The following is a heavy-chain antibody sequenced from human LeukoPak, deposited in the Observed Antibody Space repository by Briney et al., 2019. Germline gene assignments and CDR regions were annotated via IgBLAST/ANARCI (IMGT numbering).Heavy chain of an antibody. Sequence: SETLSLTCTVSGGSISSSSYYWGWIRQPPGKGLEWIGSIYYSGSTYYNPSLKSRVTISVDTSKNQFSLKLSSVTAADTAVYYCRADFNEDRVNYYYYYMDVWGKGTTVTISS. CDR3: RADFNEDRVNYYYYYMDV. CDR1: GGSISSSSYY. V-gene: IGHV4-39*01. CDR2: IYYSGST. J-gene: IGHJ6*03. D-gene: IGHD1-1*01.